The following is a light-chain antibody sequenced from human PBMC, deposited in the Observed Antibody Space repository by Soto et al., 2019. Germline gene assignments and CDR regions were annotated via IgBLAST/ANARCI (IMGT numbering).Light chain of an antibody. CDR2: GAS. CDR1: QSVSSN. Sequence: EIVMTQSPATLSVSPGARATLSCRARQSVSSNLAWYQQNPGQAPRLLIYGASTRATGIPARFSGSGSGTEFTLTISSLQSEDFAVYYCQQYNNWPRTFGQGTKVDIK. V-gene: IGKV3-15*01. J-gene: IGKJ1*01. CDR3: QQYNNWPRT.